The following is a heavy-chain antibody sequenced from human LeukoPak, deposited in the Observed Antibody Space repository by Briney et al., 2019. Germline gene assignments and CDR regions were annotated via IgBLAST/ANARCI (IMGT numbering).Heavy chain of an antibody. CDR3: ARDVGYHFDN. Sequence: GGSLRLSCAASGFAPSSYGMHWVRQAPGKGLEWVAVIWYDGSNKYYADSVKGRFTISRDSSKNTLYLQMNSLRAEDTAVYYCARDVGYHFDNWGQGTLVTVSS. CDR1: GFAPSSYG. J-gene: IGHJ4*02. CDR2: IWYDGSNK. V-gene: IGHV3-33*01. D-gene: IGHD5-12*01.